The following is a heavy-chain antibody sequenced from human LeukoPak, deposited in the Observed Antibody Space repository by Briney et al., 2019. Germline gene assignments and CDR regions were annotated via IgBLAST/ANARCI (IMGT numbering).Heavy chain of an antibody. CDR1: GFTFSSYS. Sequence: GGSLRLSCAASGFTFSSYSMNWVRQAPGKGLEWVSYISSSSSTIYYADSVKGRFTISRDNAKNSLYLQMNSLRAEGTAVYYCARHRGLTGTTAFDYWGQGTLVTVSS. CDR2: ISSSSSTI. CDR3: ARHRGLTGTTAFDY. D-gene: IGHD1-20*01. V-gene: IGHV3-48*01. J-gene: IGHJ4*02.